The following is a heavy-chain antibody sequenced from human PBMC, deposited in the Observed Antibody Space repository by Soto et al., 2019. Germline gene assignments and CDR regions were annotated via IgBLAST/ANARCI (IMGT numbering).Heavy chain of an antibody. D-gene: IGHD1-26*01. CDR2: FAPISGSP. CDR3: ARIGVGSRR. J-gene: IGHJ3*01. V-gene: IGHV1-69*06. CDR1: GDTFSNYV. Sequence: QVRLVQSGAEVRKPGPSVRVSCESSGDTFSNYVMSWVRQAPGQGLEWMGGFAPISGSPDYSENFQGRITITADTSTSTSYMELSSLTSDDTAVYYCARIGVGSRRWGQGTLVTVSS.